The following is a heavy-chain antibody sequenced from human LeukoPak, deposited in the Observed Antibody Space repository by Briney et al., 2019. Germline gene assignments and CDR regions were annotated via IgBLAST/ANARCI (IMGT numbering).Heavy chain of an antibody. V-gene: IGHV3-21*01. CDR2: ISSSSSYI. Sequence: PGGSLRLSCAASGFTFSSYSMNWVRQAPGKGLEWVSSISSSSSYIYYADSVKGRFTISRDNAKNSLYLQMNSLRVEDTAVYYCARGLGYRTTTSCYNEHWGQGTQVTVSS. CDR1: GFTFSSYS. J-gene: IGHJ1*01. D-gene: IGHD2-2*02. CDR3: ARGLGYRTTTSCYNEH.